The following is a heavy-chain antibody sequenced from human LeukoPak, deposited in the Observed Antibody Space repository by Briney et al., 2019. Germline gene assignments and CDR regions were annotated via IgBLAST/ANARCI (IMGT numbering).Heavy chain of an antibody. CDR3: ARLGHKWELLSPFDY. V-gene: IGHV1-69*13. J-gene: IGHJ4*02. CDR1: GGTFSSFA. Sequence: ASVKVSCKASGGTFSSFAISWVRQAPGQGLEWMGGIIPIFGTANYAQKFQGRVTITADESMSTAYMELSSLRSEDTAVYYCARLGHKWELLSPFDYWGQGTLVTVSS. CDR2: IIPIFGTA. D-gene: IGHD1-26*01.